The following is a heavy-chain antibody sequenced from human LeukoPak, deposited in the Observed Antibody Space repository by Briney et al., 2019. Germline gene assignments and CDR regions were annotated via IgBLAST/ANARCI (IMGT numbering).Heavy chain of an antibody. J-gene: IGHJ4*02. CDR1: GFTFSNYW. Sequence: GGSLRLSCAVSGFTFSNYWMSWVRQAPGKGLEWVSAISGSGGSTYYADSVKGRFTISRDNSKNTLYLQMNSLRAKDTAVYYCAKDSSGRGYYGSGSIWAPREATFNYFDYWGQGTLVTVSS. CDR3: AKDSSGRGYYGSGSIWAPREATFNYFDY. CDR2: ISGSGGST. V-gene: IGHV3-23*01. D-gene: IGHD3-10*01.